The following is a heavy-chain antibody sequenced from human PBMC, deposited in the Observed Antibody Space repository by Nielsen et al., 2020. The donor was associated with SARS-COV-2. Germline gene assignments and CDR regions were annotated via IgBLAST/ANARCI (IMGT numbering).Heavy chain of an antibody. D-gene: IGHD3-10*01. Sequence: SVKVSCKASGGTFSSYAISWVRQAPGQGLEWMGGIIPILGTANYAQKFQGRVTITADESTSTAYMELSSLRSEDTAVYYCATSMVRGVIVPYYYYYGMDVWGQGTTVTVSS. CDR3: ATSMVRGVIVPYYYYYGMDV. CDR2: IIPILGTA. CDR1: GGTFSSYA. V-gene: IGHV1-69*13. J-gene: IGHJ6*02.